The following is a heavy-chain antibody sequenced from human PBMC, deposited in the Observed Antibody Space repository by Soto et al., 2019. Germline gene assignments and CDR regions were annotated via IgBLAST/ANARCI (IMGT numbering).Heavy chain of an antibody. J-gene: IGHJ4*02. CDR3: EREGYGYIYPGFDD. Sequence: QVQLVQSGAEVKKPGSSVKVSCKASGGTFSSYAISWVRQAPGQGLEWMGGFIPIFGTANYVQKLQGRVTITAIKSTSRANMYLSSLRTKITGVYYCEREGYGYIYPGFDDRVRETL. V-gene: IGHV1-69*06. D-gene: IGHD2-15*01. CDR1: GGTFSSYA. CDR2: FIPIFGTA.